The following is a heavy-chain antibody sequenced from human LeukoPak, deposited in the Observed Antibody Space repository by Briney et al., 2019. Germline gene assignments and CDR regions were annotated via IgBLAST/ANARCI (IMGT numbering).Heavy chain of an antibody. CDR2: INSNSGGT. CDR3: ARVPTYCSSTSCYARFYY. D-gene: IGHD2-2*01. V-gene: IGHV1-2*02. CDR1: GYTFTGYY. Sequence: PSVKLSRKFSGYTFTGYYIHWVRQAPGQGLEWMGWINSNSGGTNYAQKFQGRVTMTRDTSISTAYMELSRLRSDDTAVYYCARVPTYCSSTSCYARFYYWGQGTLVTVSS. J-gene: IGHJ4*02.